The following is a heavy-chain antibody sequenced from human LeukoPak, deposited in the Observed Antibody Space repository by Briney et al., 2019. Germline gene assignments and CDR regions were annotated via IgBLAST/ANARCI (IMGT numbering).Heavy chain of an antibody. Sequence: GGSLRLTCTASGFSFSSYGMNWIRQAPGKGLEWVSSISSSSSYIYYADSVKGRFTISRDNAKNSLYLQMNSLRAEGTAMYYCAKYYNSGRAGGYWGQGTLVTVPS. J-gene: IGHJ4*02. CDR2: ISSSSSYI. CDR3: AKYYNSGRAGGY. D-gene: IGHD2/OR15-2a*01. V-gene: IGHV3-21*01. CDR1: GFSFSSYG.